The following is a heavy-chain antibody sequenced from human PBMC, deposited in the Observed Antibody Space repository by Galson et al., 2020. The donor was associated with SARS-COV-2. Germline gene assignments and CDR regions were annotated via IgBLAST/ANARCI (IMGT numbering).Heavy chain of an antibody. Sequence: ASVKVSCKVSGYTLIELAMHWVRQAPGKGLEWMGGFDPEDGETIYAQKFQGRVTMTEDTSTDTAYMELSSLRSDDTAVYYCATGAVAGIGWCDPWGQGTLVTVSS. D-gene: IGHD6-19*01. CDR2: FDPEDGET. J-gene: IGHJ5*02. CDR3: ATGAVAGIGWCDP. CDR1: GYTLIELA. V-gene: IGHV1-24*01.